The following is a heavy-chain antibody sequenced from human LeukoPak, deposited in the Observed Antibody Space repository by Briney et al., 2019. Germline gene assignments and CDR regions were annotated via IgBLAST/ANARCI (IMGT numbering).Heavy chain of an antibody. CDR1: GFTFSSYA. V-gene: IGHV3-23*01. J-gene: IGHJ4*02. D-gene: IGHD2-8*01. Sequence: PGGSLRLSCGASGFTFSSYAMSWVRQAPGKGLEWVSAIIGSGGSTYYADSVKGRFTLSRDNSKNTLYLQMNSLRAEDTAVYYCAKMVREFYTISYYFDYWGQGTLVTVSS. CDR3: AKMVREFYTISYYFDY. CDR2: IIGSGGST.